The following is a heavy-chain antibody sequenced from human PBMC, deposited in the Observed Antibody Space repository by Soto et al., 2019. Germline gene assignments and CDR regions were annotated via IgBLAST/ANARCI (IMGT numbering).Heavy chain of an antibody. CDR1: GGTFSTYA. CDR2: IIPMFGTA. J-gene: IGHJ4*02. Sequence: QVQLVQSGAEVKKPESPVKVSCKAPGGTFSTYAISWVRQAPGQGLEWMGGIIPMFGTANYAQRFQDRVTITADESTNTVYMELSSLRSEETAVYFCASGIQLWLRRINNGYSGWGQGTLVTVSS. CDR3: ASGIQLWLRRINNGYSG. V-gene: IGHV1-69*12. D-gene: IGHD5-18*01.